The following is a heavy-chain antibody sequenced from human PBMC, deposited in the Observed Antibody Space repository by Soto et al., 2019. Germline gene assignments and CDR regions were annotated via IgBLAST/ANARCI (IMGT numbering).Heavy chain of an antibody. V-gene: IGHV3-21*01. CDR1: GFTFSAYN. CDR3: ARSPGVGVSGAY. CDR2: ISAGSLFI. J-gene: IGHJ4*02. D-gene: IGHD1-26*01. Sequence: GESLKISCAGSGFTFSAYNINWVRQAPGKGLEWVSSISAGSLFIYQPYSMKGRFTTSRDDAKNSVYLQMNSLTAEDTAVYYCARSPGVGVSGAYWGQGTQVTVSS.